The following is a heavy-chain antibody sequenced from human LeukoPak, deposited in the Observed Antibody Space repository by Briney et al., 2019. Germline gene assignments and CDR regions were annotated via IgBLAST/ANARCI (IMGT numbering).Heavy chain of an antibody. CDR2: ISGSGGST. Sequence: GGSLRLSCAASGFTFSSYGMSWVRQAPGKGLEWVSAISGSGGSTYYADSVKGRFTISRDNSKNTLYLQMNSLRAEDTAVYYCASIRSGSYYDVAWNRYYFDYWGQGTLVTVSS. CDR1: GFTFSSYG. CDR3: ASIRSGSYYDVAWNRYYFDY. V-gene: IGHV3-23*01. D-gene: IGHD1-26*01. J-gene: IGHJ4*02.